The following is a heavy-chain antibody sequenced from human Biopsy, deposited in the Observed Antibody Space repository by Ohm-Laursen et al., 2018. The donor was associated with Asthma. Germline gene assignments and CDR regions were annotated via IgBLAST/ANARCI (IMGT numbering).Heavy chain of an antibody. CDR2: INPNSGGT. D-gene: IGHD6-13*01. CDR3: ARGQKSAGDRWFDP. Sequence: SSVKVSCKASGYTFIGCHIHWMRQAPGQGLEWMGRINPNSGGTNYAQKFQGRVTMTRDTSISTAYMEVSRLRSDDTAVYYCARGQKSAGDRWFDPWGQGTLVTASS. V-gene: IGHV1-2*06. CDR1: GYTFIGCH. J-gene: IGHJ5*02.